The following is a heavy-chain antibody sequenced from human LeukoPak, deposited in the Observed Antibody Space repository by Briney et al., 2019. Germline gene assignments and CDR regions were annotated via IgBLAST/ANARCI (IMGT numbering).Heavy chain of an antibody. CDR1: GFTFSSYA. CDR2: ISYDGSNK. Sequence: GGSLRLSCAASGFTFSSYAMHWVRQAPGKGLEWVAVISYDGSNKYHADSVKGRFTISRDNSKNTLYLQMNSLRAEDTAVYYCLRENHDSGWSFDYWGQGTLVTVSS. J-gene: IGHJ4*02. V-gene: IGHV3-30-3*01. CDR3: LRENHDSGWSFDY. D-gene: IGHD3-22*01.